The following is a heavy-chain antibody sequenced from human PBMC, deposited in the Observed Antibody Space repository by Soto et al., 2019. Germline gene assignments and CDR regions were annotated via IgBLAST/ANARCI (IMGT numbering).Heavy chain of an antibody. Sequence: GGSLRLSCAASGFTFSSYGMHWVRQAPGKGLEWVAVISYDGSNKYYADSVKGRFTISRDNSKNTLYLQMNSLRAEDTAVYYCAKDRTVTTYYYYYGMDVWGQGTTVTVSS. CDR3: AKDRTVTTYYYYYGMDV. D-gene: IGHD4-4*01. V-gene: IGHV3-30*18. J-gene: IGHJ6*02. CDR2: ISYDGSNK. CDR1: GFTFSSYG.